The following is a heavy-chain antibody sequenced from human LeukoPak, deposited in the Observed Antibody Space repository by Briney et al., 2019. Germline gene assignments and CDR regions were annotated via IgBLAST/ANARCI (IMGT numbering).Heavy chain of an antibody. CDR2: IYNDGSST. Sequence: GGSLRLSCAASGFTFSNYWMHWVRQAPGKGLVWVSRIYNDGSSTSYADSVKGRFTISRDNAKSTLYLQMNSLRAEDTAVYYCVRWGLGKGEAFDIWGQGTMVTVSS. CDR3: VRWGLGKGEAFDI. V-gene: IGHV3-74*01. J-gene: IGHJ3*02. CDR1: GFTFSNYW. D-gene: IGHD3-10*01.